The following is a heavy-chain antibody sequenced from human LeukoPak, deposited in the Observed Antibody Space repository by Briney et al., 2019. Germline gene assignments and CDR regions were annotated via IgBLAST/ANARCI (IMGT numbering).Heavy chain of an antibody. CDR2: IRYDGSNK. D-gene: IGHD2-2*01. Sequence: GGSLRLSCTASGFNFGIYGMHWVRQAPGKGLEWVAFIRYDGSNKYYADSVKGRFTISRDNSKNTLYLQMNSLRAEDTAVYYCAKDLLRYCSSTSCSNWFDPWGQGTLVTVSS. CDR1: GFNFGIYG. CDR3: AKDLLRYCSSTSCSNWFDP. V-gene: IGHV3-30*02. J-gene: IGHJ5*02.